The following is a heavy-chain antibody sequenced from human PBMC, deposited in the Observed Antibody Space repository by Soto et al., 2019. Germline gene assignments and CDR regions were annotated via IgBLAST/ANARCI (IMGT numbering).Heavy chain of an antibody. V-gene: IGHV3-23*01. J-gene: IGHJ5*02. CDR1: GFIISDYG. CDR2: FSGGGGGT. D-gene: IGHD1-1*01. Sequence: EVQLLESGGGLVQPGGSLRLSCAVSGFIISDYGVTWVRQAPGKGLEWVSGFSGGGGGTFYADSVKGRFTISRDDPKKTAYLQMNSLGAEDTAVYYCVRWNGFGDRWGQGTRVTVSS. CDR3: VRWNGFGDR.